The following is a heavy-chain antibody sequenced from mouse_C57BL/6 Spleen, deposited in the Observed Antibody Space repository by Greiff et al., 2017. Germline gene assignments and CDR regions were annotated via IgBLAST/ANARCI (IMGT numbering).Heavy chain of an antibody. V-gene: IGHV1-69*01. CDR1: GYTFTSYW. Sequence: QVQLQQPGAELVMPGASVKLSCKASGYTFTSYWMHWVKQRPGQGLEWIGEIDPSDSYTNYNRKFKGKSTLTVDKSSSTAYMQLSSLTSEDSAVYYCARSFITTVVADWYFDVWGTGTTVTVSS. CDR2: IDPSDSYT. D-gene: IGHD1-1*01. J-gene: IGHJ1*03. CDR3: ARSFITTVVADWYFDV.